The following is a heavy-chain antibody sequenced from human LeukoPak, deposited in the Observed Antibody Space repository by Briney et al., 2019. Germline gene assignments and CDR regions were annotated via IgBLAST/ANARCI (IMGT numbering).Heavy chain of an antibody. V-gene: IGHV4-4*07. Sequence: SETLSLTSTVSAGSISNYHWSWLRQPAGKGLEWIGHIHTSGSTNYNPPLKSRVSMSIDTTEDQVSLTIRSVTAADTAFYYCARRDISSGWSFDYWGQGTLVTVSS. CDR1: AGSISNYH. J-gene: IGHJ4*02. D-gene: IGHD6-19*01. CDR2: IHTSGST. CDR3: ARRDISSGWSFDY.